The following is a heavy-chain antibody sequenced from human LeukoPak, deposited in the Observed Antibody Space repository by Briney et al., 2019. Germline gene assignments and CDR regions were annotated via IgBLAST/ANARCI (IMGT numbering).Heavy chain of an antibody. CDR3: AKLWFGELKPDY. CDR2: ISSSSSYI. CDR1: GFTFSSYS. J-gene: IGHJ4*02. V-gene: IGHV3-21*01. Sequence: GGSLRLSCAASGFTFSSYSMNWVRQAPGKGLEWVSSISSSSSYIYYADSVKGRFTISRDNAKNSLYLQMNSLRAEDTAVYYCAKLWFGELKPDYWGQGTLVTVSS. D-gene: IGHD3-10*01.